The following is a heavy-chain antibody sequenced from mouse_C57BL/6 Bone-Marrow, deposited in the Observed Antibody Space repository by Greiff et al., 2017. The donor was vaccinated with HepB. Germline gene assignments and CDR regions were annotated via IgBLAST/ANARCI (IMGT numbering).Heavy chain of an antibody. CDR1: GYTFTSYW. CDR2: IDPSDSYT. CDR3: AELGRSAMDY. V-gene: IGHV1-69*01. D-gene: IGHD4-1*01. J-gene: IGHJ4*01. Sequence: QVQLQQPGAELVMPGASVKLSCKASGYTFTSYWMHWVKQRPGQGLEWIGEIDPSDSYTNYNQKFKGKSTLTVDQSSSTAYMQLNSLTSEDSAVYYCAELGRSAMDYWGQGTSVTVSS.